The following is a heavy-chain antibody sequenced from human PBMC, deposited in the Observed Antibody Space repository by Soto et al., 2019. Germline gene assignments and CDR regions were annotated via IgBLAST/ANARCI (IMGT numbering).Heavy chain of an antibody. CDR2: INHSGST. CDR1: GGCFSGYY. Sequence: SETLSLTCAVYGGCFSGYYWSWIRQPPGKGLEWIGEINHSGSTNYNPSLKSRVTISVDTSKNQFSLKLSSVTAADTAVYYCARGETLAAAGPRPRICYFAYWGQGTLVPVSS. CDR3: ARGETLAAAGPRPRICYFAY. D-gene: IGHD6-13*01. J-gene: IGHJ4*02. V-gene: IGHV4-34*01.